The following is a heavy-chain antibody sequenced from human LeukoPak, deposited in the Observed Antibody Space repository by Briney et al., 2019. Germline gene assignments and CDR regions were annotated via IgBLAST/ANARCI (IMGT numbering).Heavy chain of an antibody. V-gene: IGHV3-73*01. CDR2: IRSKAHSYAT. CDR1: GFTFSGSA. CDR3: TRGDPKSRTAVAGTPFRLAHDY. D-gene: IGHD6-19*01. Sequence: GGSLRLSCAASGFTFSGSAMHWVRQASGKGLEWVGRIRSKAHSYATAYAASVKGRFTISRDDSKNTAYLQMNSLKTEDTAVYYCTRGDPKSRTAVAGTPFRLAHDYWGQGSLVTVSS. J-gene: IGHJ4*02.